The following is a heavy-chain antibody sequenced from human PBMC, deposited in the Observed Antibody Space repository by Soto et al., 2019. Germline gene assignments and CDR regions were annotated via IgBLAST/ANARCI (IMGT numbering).Heavy chain of an antibody. Sequence: SETLSLTCTVSGGSISSGDYYWSWIRQPPGKGLEWIGYIYYSGSTYYNPSLKSRVTISVDTSKNQFSLKLSSVTAADTAVYYCARNKYVLDAFDIWGQGTMVTVSS. CDR2: IYYSGST. D-gene: IGHD2-8*01. CDR3: ARNKYVLDAFDI. J-gene: IGHJ3*02. V-gene: IGHV4-30-4*01. CDR1: GGSISSGDYY.